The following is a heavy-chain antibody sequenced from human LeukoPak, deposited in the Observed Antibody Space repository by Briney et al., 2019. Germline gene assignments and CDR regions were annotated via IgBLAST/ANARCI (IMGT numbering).Heavy chain of an antibody. CDR1: GFTFSSYA. Sequence: QSGGSLRLSCAASGFTFSSYAMHWVRQAPGKGLECVSAISNGGGSTHYANSVKGRFTISRDNSKNTLYLQMGSLRAEDMAVYYCARPYYDIWSAYVYWGQGTLVTVSS. D-gene: IGHD3-3*01. J-gene: IGHJ4*02. CDR3: ARPYYDIWSAYVY. CDR2: ISNGGGST. V-gene: IGHV3-64*01.